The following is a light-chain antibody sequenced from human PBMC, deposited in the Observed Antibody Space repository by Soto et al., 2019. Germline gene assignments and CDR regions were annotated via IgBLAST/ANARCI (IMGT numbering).Light chain of an antibody. Sequence: DIHMSQSPSSLSASVRDRVTITCRASQSISTYLNWYQQKPGKAPNLLIYTTSNLESGVPSRFSGSGSGTDFTLTINSLQPEDFATYFCQQSYSRTRTFGQGTKVDIK. CDR2: TTS. CDR1: QSISTY. J-gene: IGKJ1*01. V-gene: IGKV1-39*01. CDR3: QQSYSRTRT.